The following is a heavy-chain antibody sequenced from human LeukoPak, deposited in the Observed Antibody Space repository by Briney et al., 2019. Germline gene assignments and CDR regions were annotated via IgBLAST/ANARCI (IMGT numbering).Heavy chain of an antibody. CDR3: ARFAPQMTTVTTFDY. J-gene: IGHJ4*02. D-gene: IGHD4-17*01. CDR2: IHTSGST. CDR1: GGSISGYF. Sequence: PSETLSLTCTVSGGSISGYFWSCIRQPAGKGLEWIGRIHTSGSTNYNPSLRSRVSMSVDTSKNKFSLKLSSVTAADTAVYYCARFAPQMTTVTTFDYWGQGTLVTVSS. V-gene: IGHV4-4*07.